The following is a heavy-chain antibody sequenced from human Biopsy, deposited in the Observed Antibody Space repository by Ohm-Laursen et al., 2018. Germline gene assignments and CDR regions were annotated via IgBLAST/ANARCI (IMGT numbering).Heavy chain of an antibody. Sequence: SLRLSCAASGFTFSGYAMSWVRQGPEKGLEWVSAVTGSGRSTYYTDSVKGRLSISRDNSKNTLYLQMNSLRVEDTAVYYCAKGRSGGTGHGNWFDPWGQGTLVIVSS. J-gene: IGHJ5*02. CDR3: AKGRSGGTGHGNWFDP. CDR1: GFTFSGYA. CDR2: VTGSGRST. V-gene: IGHV3-23*01. D-gene: IGHD3-10*01.